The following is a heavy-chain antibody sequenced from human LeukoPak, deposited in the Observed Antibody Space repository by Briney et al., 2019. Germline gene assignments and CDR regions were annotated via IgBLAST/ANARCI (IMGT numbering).Heavy chain of an antibody. CDR2: IYYSGST. D-gene: IGHD5-18*01. Sequence: SETLSLTCTVSGGSISSYYWSWIRQPPGKGLEWIGYIYYSGSTNYNPSLKSRVTISVDTSKNQFSLKLRSVTAADTAVYYCAAPAVDTAAHYYYYMDVWGKGTTVTVSS. CDR3: AAPAVDTAAHYYYYMDV. CDR1: GGSISSYY. J-gene: IGHJ6*03. V-gene: IGHV4-59*08.